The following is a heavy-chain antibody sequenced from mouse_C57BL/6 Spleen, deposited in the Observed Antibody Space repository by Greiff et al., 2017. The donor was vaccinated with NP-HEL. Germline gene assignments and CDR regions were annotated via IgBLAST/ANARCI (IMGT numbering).Heavy chain of an antibody. CDR2: IYPGSGST. Sequence: QVQLQQPGAELVKPGASVKMSCKASGYTFTSYWITWVKQRPGHGLEWIGDIYPGSGSTNYNEKFKSKATLTVDTSSSTAYMQLSSLTSEDSAVYYCARGGGSRVAMDYWGQGTSVTVSS. CDR1: GYTFTSYW. CDR3: ARGGGSRVAMDY. J-gene: IGHJ4*01. V-gene: IGHV1-55*01. D-gene: IGHD1-1*01.